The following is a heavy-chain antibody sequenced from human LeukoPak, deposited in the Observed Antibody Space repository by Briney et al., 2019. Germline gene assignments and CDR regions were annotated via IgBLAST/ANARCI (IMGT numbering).Heavy chain of an antibody. J-gene: IGHJ4*02. CDR1: GGSISSYY. CDR2: IYYSGST. Sequence: SETLSLTCTVSGGSISSYYWSWIRQPPGKGLEWIGYIYYSGSTNYNPSLKSRVTISVDTSKNQFSLKLGSVTAADTAVYYCARAGGVYSGSYSETFDYWGQGTLVTVSS. V-gene: IGHV4-59*08. CDR3: ARAGGVYSGSYSETFDY. D-gene: IGHD3-10*02.